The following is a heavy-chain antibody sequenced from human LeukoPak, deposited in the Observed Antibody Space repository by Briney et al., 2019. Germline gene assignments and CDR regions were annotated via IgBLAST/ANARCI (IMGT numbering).Heavy chain of an antibody. D-gene: IGHD4-11*01. CDR3: ARGGTTRTVYYYYYMDV. Sequence: ASVKVSCKASGYTFTGYYMHWVRQAPGQGLEWMGWINPNSGGTNYAQKFQGRVTMTRDTSISTAYMELSSLRSEDTAVYYCARGGTTRTVYYYYYMDVWGKGTTVTVSS. V-gene: IGHV1-2*02. CDR1: GYTFTGYY. J-gene: IGHJ6*03. CDR2: INPNSGGT.